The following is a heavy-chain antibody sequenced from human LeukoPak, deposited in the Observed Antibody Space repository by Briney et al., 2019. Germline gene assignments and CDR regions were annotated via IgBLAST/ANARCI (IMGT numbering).Heavy chain of an antibody. Sequence: SETLSLTCTVSVDSICSSSYYWGWIRQPPGKGLKWIGSLYYSGSAYYNPSLKSRVTISVDTSKNQFSLKLSSVTAADTAVYYCARRELSTIDYWGQGTLVTVSS. CDR3: ARRELSTIDY. CDR2: LYYSGSA. CDR1: VDSICSSSYY. V-gene: IGHV4-39*01. J-gene: IGHJ4*02. D-gene: IGHD2-2*01.